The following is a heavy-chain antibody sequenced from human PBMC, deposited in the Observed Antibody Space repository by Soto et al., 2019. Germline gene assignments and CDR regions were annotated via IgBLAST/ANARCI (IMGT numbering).Heavy chain of an antibody. J-gene: IGHJ4*02. CDR3: ARDDSYSSGWYEDYFDY. CDR1: GCTFSSYA. V-gene: IGHV3-30-3*01. CDR2: ISYDGSNK. Sequence: GGSLRLSCAASGCTFSSYAMHWVRQAPGKGLEWVAVISYDGSNKYYADSVKGRFTISRDNSKNTLYLQMNSLRAEDTAVYYCARDDSYSSGWYEDYFDYWGQGTLVTVAS. D-gene: IGHD6-19*01.